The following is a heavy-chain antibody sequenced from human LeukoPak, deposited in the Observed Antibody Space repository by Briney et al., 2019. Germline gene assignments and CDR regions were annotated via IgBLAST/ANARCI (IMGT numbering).Heavy chain of an antibody. CDR3: AKLVDAEYYFDY. CDR1: GFTFSSYG. Sequence: GGSLRPSCAASGFTFSSYGMHWVRQAPGKGLEWVAVISYDGSNKYYADSVKGRFTISRDNSKNTLYLQMNSLRAEDTAVYYCAKLVDAEYYFDYWGQGTLVTVSS. J-gene: IGHJ4*02. CDR2: ISYDGSNK. D-gene: IGHD2/OR15-2a*01. V-gene: IGHV3-30*18.